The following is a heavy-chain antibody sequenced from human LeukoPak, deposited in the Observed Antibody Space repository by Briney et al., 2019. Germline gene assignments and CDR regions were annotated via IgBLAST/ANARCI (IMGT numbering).Heavy chain of an antibody. Sequence: PSETLSLTCTVSGGSISSYYWSWIRQPAGKGLEWIGYISSRGSTKYNPSLKSRVTISVDASKNQISLRLNSVTAADTAVYYCAKNYYGSGRMDVWGKGTTVTISS. J-gene: IGHJ6*03. CDR3: AKNYYGSGRMDV. CDR2: ISSRGST. D-gene: IGHD3-10*01. CDR1: GGSISSYY. V-gene: IGHV4-4*07.